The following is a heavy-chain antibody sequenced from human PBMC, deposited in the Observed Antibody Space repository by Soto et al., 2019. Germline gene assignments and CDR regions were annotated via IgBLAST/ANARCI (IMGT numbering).Heavy chain of an antibody. V-gene: IGHV3-64D*06. D-gene: IGHD3-10*01. CDR2: ISSNGGST. J-gene: IGHJ3*02. Sequence: PGGSLRLSCSASGFTFSSYAMHWVRQAPGKGLEYVSAISSNGGSTYYADSVKGRFTISRDNSKNTLYLQMSSLRAGDTAVYYCLKPAGVFGELIHVDAFDIWGQGTMVTVSS. CDR1: GFTFSSYA. CDR3: LKPAGVFGELIHVDAFDI.